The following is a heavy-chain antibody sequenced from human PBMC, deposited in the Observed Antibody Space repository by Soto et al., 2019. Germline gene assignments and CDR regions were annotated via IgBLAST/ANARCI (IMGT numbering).Heavy chain of an antibody. CDR3: TTDGLSSGWFDYYYYMDV. Sequence: GGSLRLSCAASGFTFSNAWMSWVRQAPGKGLEWVGRIKSKTDGGTTDYAAPVKGRFTISRDDSKNTLYLQMNSLKTEDTAVYYCTTDGLSSGWFDYYYYMDVWGKGTTVTVSS. V-gene: IGHV3-15*01. CDR2: IKSKTDGGTT. D-gene: IGHD6-19*01. J-gene: IGHJ6*03. CDR1: GFTFSNAW.